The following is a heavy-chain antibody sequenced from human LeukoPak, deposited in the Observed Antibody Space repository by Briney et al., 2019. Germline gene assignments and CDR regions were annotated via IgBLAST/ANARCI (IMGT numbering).Heavy chain of an antibody. J-gene: IGHJ4*02. Sequence: SETLSLTCTVSGGSLSSGDYYWRWIRQPPGTGLEWIGYIYYSGSTYYNPSLKSRVTISVDTSKNQFSLKLSSVTAADTAVYYCARDFGSGFDYWGQGTLVTVSS. V-gene: IGHV4-30-4*01. CDR2: IYYSGST. CDR3: ARDFGSGFDY. D-gene: IGHD1-26*01. CDR1: GGSLSSGDYY.